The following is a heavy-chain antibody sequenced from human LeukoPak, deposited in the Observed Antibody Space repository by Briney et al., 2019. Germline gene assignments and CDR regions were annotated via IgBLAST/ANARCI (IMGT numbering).Heavy chain of an antibody. D-gene: IGHD3-9*01. J-gene: IGHJ3*02. V-gene: IGHV4-31*03. CDR3: ASADYDMAFDI. CDR1: GGSLSSGGYY. CDR2: IYYSGST. Sequence: SQTLSLTCIVSGGSLSSGGYYWSWIRQHPGKGPEWIGYIYYSGSTDYNPSLKSRFTMSVDTSKNQFSLKLSSVTAADTAVYYCASADYDMAFDIWGQGTMVTVSS.